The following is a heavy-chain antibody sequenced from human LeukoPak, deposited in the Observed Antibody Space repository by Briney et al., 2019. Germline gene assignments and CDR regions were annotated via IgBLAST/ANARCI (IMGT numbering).Heavy chain of an antibody. CDR2: ISSSSSTI. Sequence: GGSLRLSCAASGFTFSSYSMNWVRQAPGKGLEWVSYISSSSSTICYADSVKGRFTISRDNAKNSLYLQMNSLGDEDTAVYYCARVAWSRGGWGQGTLVTVSS. J-gene: IGHJ4*02. D-gene: IGHD2-8*01. CDR3: ARVAWSRGG. CDR1: GFTFSSYS. V-gene: IGHV3-48*02.